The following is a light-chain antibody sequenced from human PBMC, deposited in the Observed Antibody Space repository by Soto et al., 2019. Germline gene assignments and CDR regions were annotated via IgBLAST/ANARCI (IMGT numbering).Light chain of an antibody. V-gene: IGKV3-20*01. J-gene: IGKJ5*01. Sequence: EIVLRQSPCIVYLSPGDIDSLSCGASQSISSSFLAWYQQKPGQAPRLLIYGASSRATGIPDRFSGTGSETDFTLTISRLEPEDFAVYYCQQYDNSPITFGQGTRLEI. CDR2: GAS. CDR3: QQYDNSPIT. CDR1: QSISSSF.